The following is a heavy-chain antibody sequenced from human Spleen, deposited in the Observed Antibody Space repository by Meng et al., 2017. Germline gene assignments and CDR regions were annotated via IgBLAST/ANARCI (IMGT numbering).Heavy chain of an antibody. CDR2: IVPIVGVT. J-gene: IGHJ3*02. D-gene: IGHD4-17*01. Sequence: SVKVSCKASGGTFSSYTISWVRQAAGQGLEWMGRIVPIVGVTNSPQKFQGRVTITADKSTNTVYMELSSLRSEDTAVYFCARSRDYGDYLWPYDIWGQGTRVTVSS. CDR3: ARSRDYGDYLWPYDI. CDR1: GGTFSSYT. V-gene: IGHV1-69*02.